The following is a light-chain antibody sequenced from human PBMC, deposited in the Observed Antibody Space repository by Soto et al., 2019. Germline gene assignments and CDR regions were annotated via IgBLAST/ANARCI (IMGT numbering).Light chain of an antibody. CDR1: SSDVGGYNY. J-gene: IGLJ2*01. V-gene: IGLV2-14*01. CDR2: DVS. Sequence: QSALTQPASVSGSPGQSITISCTGTSSDVGGYNYVSWYQQHPGKAPKLMIYDVSNRPSVVSNRFSGSKSGNTASLTISGLQAEDEADYYCSSYTSSSTLGHVVFGGGTQLTVL. CDR3: SSYTSSSTLGHVV.